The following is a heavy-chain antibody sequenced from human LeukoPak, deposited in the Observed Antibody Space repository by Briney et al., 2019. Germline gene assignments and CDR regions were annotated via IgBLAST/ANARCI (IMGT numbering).Heavy chain of an antibody. D-gene: IGHD6-19*01. CDR2: ISAYNGNT. CDR3: AGDHSSGWYGVDY. V-gene: IGHV1-18*01. J-gene: IGHJ4*02. Sequence: GASVKVSCKASGYSFTSYGISWVRQAPGQGLEWMGWISAYNGNTKYAQKFQGRVTMTTDTSTSTAYMELRSLRSDDTAVYYCAGDHSSGWYGVDYWGQGTLVTVSS. CDR1: GYSFTSYG.